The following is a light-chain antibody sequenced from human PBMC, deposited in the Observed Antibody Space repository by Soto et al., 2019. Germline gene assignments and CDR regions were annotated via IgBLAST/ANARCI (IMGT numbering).Light chain of an antibody. CDR3: HQAFSFPIT. J-gene: IGKJ5*01. Sequence: DIQLTQSPSSVSASVGDRVTITCRASQSISTWLAWYRQKPGKAPDLLIYTASNLESGVPSRFSGSGSGTDFTLTISSLQPEDFVTYYCHQAFSFPITFGQGTRLEIK. V-gene: IGKV1-12*01. CDR2: TAS. CDR1: QSISTW.